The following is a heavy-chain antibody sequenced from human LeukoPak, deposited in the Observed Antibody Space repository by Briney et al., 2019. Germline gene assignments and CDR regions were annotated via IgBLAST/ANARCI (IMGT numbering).Heavy chain of an antibody. V-gene: IGHV1-18*01. D-gene: IGHD6-19*01. J-gene: IGHJ6*03. Sequence: ASVKVSCKASGYTFTSYGISWVRQAPGQGRDWMGWISGDNGDTNYAQKLQGRVTMTTDTSTSTAYMELRSLRYDDTAVYYCARRAVAYYYYYYMDVWGKGTTVTVSS. CDR1: GYTFTSYG. CDR3: ARRAVAYYYYYYMDV. CDR2: ISGDNGDT.